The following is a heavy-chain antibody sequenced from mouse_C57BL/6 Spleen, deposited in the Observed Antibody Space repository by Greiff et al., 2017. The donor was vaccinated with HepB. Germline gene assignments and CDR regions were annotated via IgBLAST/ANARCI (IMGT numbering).Heavy chain of an antibody. Sequence: EVKLVDSEGGLVQPGSSMKLSCTASGFTFSDYYMAWVRQVPEKGLEWVANINYDGSSTYYLDSLKSRFIISRDNAKNILYLQMSSLKSEDTATYYCARDRIYDGYYDYWGQGTTLTVSS. J-gene: IGHJ2*01. CDR1: GFTFSDYY. CDR3: ARDRIYDGYYDY. CDR2: INYDGSST. D-gene: IGHD2-3*01. V-gene: IGHV5-16*01.